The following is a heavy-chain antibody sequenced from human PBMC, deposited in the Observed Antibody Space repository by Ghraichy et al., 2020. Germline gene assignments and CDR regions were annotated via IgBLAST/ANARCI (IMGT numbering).Heavy chain of an antibody. J-gene: IGHJ4*02. V-gene: IGHV4-34*01. CDR2: INHSGST. CDR3: ARLGPNYFDY. Sequence: SETLSLTCAVYGGSFSGYYWSWIRQPPGKGLEWIGEINHSGSTNYNPSLKSRVTISVDTSKNQFSLKLSSVTAADTAVYYCARLGPNYFDYWGQGTLVTVSS. CDR1: GGSFSGYY.